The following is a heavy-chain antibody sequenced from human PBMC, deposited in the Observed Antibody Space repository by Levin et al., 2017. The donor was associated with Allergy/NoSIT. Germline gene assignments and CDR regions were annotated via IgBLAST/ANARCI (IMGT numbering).Heavy chain of an antibody. CDR3: ARGDRPPLSNPAFYYYGMDV. Sequence: GSLRLSCTVSGGSISSYYWSWIRQPPGKGLEWIGYIYYSGSTNYNPSLKSRVTISVDTSKTQFSLKLSSVTAADTAVYYCARGDRPPLSNPAFYYYGMDVWGQGTTVTVSS. CDR1: GGSISSYY. CDR2: IYYSGST. D-gene: IGHD4-11*01. J-gene: IGHJ6*02. V-gene: IGHV4-59*01.